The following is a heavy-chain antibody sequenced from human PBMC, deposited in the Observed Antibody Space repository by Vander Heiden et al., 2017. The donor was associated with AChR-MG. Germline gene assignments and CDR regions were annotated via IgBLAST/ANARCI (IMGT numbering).Heavy chain of an antibody. CDR2: IYSSGST. J-gene: IGHJ4*02. Sequence: QLQLQESGPGLVKPSETLSLTCFVSGGSISSTYYYWGWLRQPPGQGLEWIGSIYSSGSTYYSPSFKGRVTISIDSSKNQFSLKLSSVTAADTAVYYCARLGADYGDLPVDYWGQGTLVTVSS. CDR3: ARLGADYGDLPVDY. D-gene: IGHD4-17*01. V-gene: IGHV4-39*01. CDR1: GGSISSTYYY.